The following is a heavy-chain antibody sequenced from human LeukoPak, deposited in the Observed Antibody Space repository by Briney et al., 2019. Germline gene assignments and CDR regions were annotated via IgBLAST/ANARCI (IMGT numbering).Heavy chain of an antibody. CDR1: RGSISNSNYY. CDR3: ARLRGDYWYFEL. V-gene: IGHV4-39*07. D-gene: IGHD4-17*01. CDR2: IYYSGTT. Sequence: SETLSLTCSVSRGSISNSNYYWGWIRQPPGKGLEWIGNIYYSGTTYYNPSLPSLKSRVTILIDTSKNQFSLRLRSLTAADTAVYYCARLRGDYWYFELWGRGTLVTVSS. J-gene: IGHJ2*01.